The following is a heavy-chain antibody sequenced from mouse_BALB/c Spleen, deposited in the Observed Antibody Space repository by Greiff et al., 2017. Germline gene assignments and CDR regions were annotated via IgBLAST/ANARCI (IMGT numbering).Heavy chain of an antibody. V-gene: IGHV1-69*01. CDR3: ARSGGNPYAMDY. D-gene: IGHD2-1*01. J-gene: IGHJ4*01. CDR2: IDTSDSYT. Sequence: VQLKQPGAELVMPGASVKMSCKASGYTFTDYWMHWVKQRPGQGLEWIGAIDTSDSYTSYNQKFKGKATLTVDESSSTAYMQLSSLTSEDSAVYYCARSGGNPYAMDYWGQGTSVTVSS. CDR1: GYTFTDYW.